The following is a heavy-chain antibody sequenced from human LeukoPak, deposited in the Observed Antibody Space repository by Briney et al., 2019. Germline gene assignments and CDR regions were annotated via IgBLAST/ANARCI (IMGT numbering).Heavy chain of an antibody. J-gene: IGHJ1*01. CDR2: INHSGST. V-gene: IGHV4-34*01. D-gene: IGHD6-19*01. Sequence: SETLSLTCAVYGGSFSGYYWSWIRQPPGKGLEWIGEINHSGSTNYNPSLKSRVTISVDTSKNQFSLKLSSVTAADTAVYYCARGHSSGWYVTSNFQNWGQGTLVTVSS. CDR1: GGSFSGYY. CDR3: ARGHSSGWYVTSNFQN.